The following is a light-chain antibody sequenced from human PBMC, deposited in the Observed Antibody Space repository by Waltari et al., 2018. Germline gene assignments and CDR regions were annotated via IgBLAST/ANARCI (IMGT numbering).Light chain of an antibody. J-gene: IGKJ1*01. CDR3: MQATHWPRT. CDR2: KIS. CDR1: QSLVHSDGNTY. Sequence: VVMTQSPLSLPVTLGQPASISSRSSQSLVHSDGNTYLNWFQQRPGLSPRRLIYKISRRETGVPDRFSGSGSGTDFTLNISRVEAEDVAIYYCMQATHWPRTFGQGTKVELK. V-gene: IGKV2-30*02.